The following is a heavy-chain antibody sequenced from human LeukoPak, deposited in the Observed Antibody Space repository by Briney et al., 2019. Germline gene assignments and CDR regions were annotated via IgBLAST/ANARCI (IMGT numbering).Heavy chain of an antibody. J-gene: IGHJ4*02. D-gene: IGHD3-10*01. CDR1: GYTFTSYG. CDR2: ISAYNGNT. CDR3: SRTHYYGTGTDFDY. Sequence: ASVKVSCNASGYTFTSYGISWVRQAPGQGLEWMGWISAYNGNTNYAQKLQGRVTMTTDTSTSTAYMELRSLRSDDTAVYYCSRTHYYGTGTDFDYWGQGTLVTVSS. V-gene: IGHV1-18*01.